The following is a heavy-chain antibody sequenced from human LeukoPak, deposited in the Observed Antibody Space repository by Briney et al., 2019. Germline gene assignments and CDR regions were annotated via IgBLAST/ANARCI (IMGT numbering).Heavy chain of an antibody. V-gene: IGHV4-59*08. D-gene: IGHD6-19*01. CDR1: GGSISSYY. CDR2: IYYSGST. J-gene: IGHJ4*02. Sequence: PSETLSLTCTVSGGSISSYYWSWIRQPPGKGLEWIGYIYYSGSTNYNPSLKSRVTISVDKSKNQFSLKLSSVTAADTAVYYCARHSSGWYIRYFDYWGQGTLVTVSS. CDR3: ARHSSGWYIRYFDY.